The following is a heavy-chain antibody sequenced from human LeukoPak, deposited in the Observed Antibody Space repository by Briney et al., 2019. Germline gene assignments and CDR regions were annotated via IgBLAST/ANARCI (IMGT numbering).Heavy chain of an antibody. CDR3: ARMLSGGSSYYYYGMDV. CDR1: GGTFSSYA. CDR2: IIPILGIA. Sequence: ASVKVSCKASGGTFSSYAISWVRQAPGQGLEWMGRIIPILGIANYAQKFQGRVTITADKSTSTAYMELSSLRSEDTAVYYCARMLSGGSSYYYYGMDVWGQGTTVTVSS. D-gene: IGHD2-15*01. J-gene: IGHJ6*02. V-gene: IGHV1-69*04.